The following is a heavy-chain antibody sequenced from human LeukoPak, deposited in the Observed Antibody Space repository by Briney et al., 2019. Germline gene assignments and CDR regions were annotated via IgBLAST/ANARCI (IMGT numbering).Heavy chain of an antibody. V-gene: IGHV1-18*01. CDR3: ARGLGVVTAQSEQPKPRYFDL. J-gene: IGHJ2*01. D-gene: IGHD2-21*02. Sequence: GASVKVSCKASSYTFISYGISWVRQAPGQGLEWMGWISGYNGNTNYAQNLQGRVTMTTDTSTSTAYMELRSLRSDDTAVYYCARGLGVVTAQSEQPKPRYFDLWGRGTQVTVSS. CDR2: ISGYNGNT. CDR1: SYTFISYG.